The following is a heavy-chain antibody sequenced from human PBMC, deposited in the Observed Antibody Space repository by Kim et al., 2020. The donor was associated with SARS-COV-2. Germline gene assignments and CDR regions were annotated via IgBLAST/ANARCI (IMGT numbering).Heavy chain of an antibody. Sequence: GGSLRLSCAASGFTFSDYYMTWIRQAPGKGLEWVSYISSSGSSVYYADSVKGRFTISRDNAKKSLYLQMNSLRAEDTAVYYCARAINDAFDIWGPGTMVTVSS. V-gene: IGHV3-11*04. CDR1: GFTFSDYY. CDR2: ISSSGSSV. J-gene: IGHJ3*02. CDR3: ARAINDAFDI.